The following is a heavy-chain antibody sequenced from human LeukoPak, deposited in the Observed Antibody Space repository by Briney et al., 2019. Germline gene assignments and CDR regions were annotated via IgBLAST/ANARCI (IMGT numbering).Heavy chain of an antibody. V-gene: IGHV4-34*01. CDR3: ARAYIVGASFDY. J-gene: IGHJ4*02. CDR1: GGSFSGYY. Sequence: SETLSLTCAVYGGSFSGYYWSWIRQPPGKGLEWIGEINHSGSTNYNPSLKSRVTISVDTSKNQFSLKLSSVTAADTAVYYCARAYIVGASFDYWGQGTLVTVSS. D-gene: IGHD1-26*01. CDR2: INHSGST.